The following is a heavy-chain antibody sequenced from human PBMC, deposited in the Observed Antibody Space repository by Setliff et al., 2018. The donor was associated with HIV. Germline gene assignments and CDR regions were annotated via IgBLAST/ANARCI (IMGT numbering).Heavy chain of an antibody. Sequence: SETLSLTCAVYGGSFSDYYWSWIRQPPGKGLEWTGEINHSGSTNYNPSLKSRLTISVDTSKNQFSLKLSSVTAADTAVYYCARYSKYYYDSSGYAHFDYWGQGTLVTVSS. CDR3: ARYSKYYYDSSGYAHFDY. CDR1: GGSFSDYY. V-gene: IGHV4-34*01. J-gene: IGHJ4*02. D-gene: IGHD3-22*01. CDR2: INHSGST.